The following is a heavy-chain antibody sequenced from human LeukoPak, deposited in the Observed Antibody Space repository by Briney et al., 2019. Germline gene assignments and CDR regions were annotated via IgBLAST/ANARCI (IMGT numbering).Heavy chain of an antibody. CDR3: ATSRGSWPDYFDY. J-gene: IGHJ4*02. V-gene: IGHV3-7*01. Sequence: GGSLRLSCEASGFTFTTFWMSWVRQAPGKGLEWVANINQDATEKYYVDSVKGRFTISRDNAKNSLYLQMNSLRAEDTAVYYCATSRGSWPDYFDYWGQGTLVTVSS. CDR1: GFTFTTFW. CDR2: INQDATEK. D-gene: IGHD6-13*01.